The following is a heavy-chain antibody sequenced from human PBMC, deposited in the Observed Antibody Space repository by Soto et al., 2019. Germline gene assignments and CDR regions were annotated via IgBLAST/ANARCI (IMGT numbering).Heavy chain of an antibody. CDR3: ARLEGLATISYYFDF. CDR2: IYYRGNT. CDR1: GDSINSDKYY. D-gene: IGHD3-9*01. V-gene: IGHV4-39*01. J-gene: IGHJ4*02. Sequence: QLQESGPGLVKPSETLSLTCSVSGDSINSDKYYWGWFRQPPGKGLEWIGSIYYRGNTYYNPSLQTRFTISLDKSKSQFSLRLNSVTAADSAVYFCARLEGLATISYYFDFWGQGAQVTVSS.